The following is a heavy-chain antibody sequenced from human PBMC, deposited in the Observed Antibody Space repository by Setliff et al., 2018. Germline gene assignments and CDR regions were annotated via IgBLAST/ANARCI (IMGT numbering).Heavy chain of an antibody. Sequence: HPGGSLRLSCAASGFTFRSYTMNWVRQAPGKGLEWVSYISSSSSTIYYADSVKGRFTISRDNAKNSLYLQMNSLRAEGTAVYYCAKDLASWSPDRWGLGTLVTVSS. CDR2: ISSSSSTI. D-gene: IGHD3-3*01. V-gene: IGHV3-48*01. CDR3: AKDLASWSPDR. J-gene: IGHJ4*02. CDR1: GFTFRSYT.